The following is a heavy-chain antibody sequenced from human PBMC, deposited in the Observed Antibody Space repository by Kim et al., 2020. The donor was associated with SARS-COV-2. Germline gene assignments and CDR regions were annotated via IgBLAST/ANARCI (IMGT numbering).Heavy chain of an antibody. V-gene: IGHV3-21*01. CDR1: GFTFSSYS. J-gene: IGHJ6*01. CDR3: ARDLLASWSGFYVQGRDV. D-gene: IGHD3-3*01. Sequence: GSLRLSCAASGFTFSSYSMNWVRQAPGKGLEWVSSISSSSSYIYYADSVKGRFPISRDNAKKPLYLQMNSLRAEDTAVYYCARDLLASWSGFYVQGRDVWGQGTTVTVSS. CDR2: ISSSSSYI.